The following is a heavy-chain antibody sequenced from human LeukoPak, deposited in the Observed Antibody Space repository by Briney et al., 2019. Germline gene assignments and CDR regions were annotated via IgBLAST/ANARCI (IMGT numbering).Heavy chain of an antibody. CDR2: ISSSSSYI. CDR1: GFTFSSYS. CDR3: ARGIDYDILTGYNY. V-gene: IGHV3-21*01. D-gene: IGHD3-9*01. Sequence: GGSLRLSCAASGFTFSSYSMNWVRQAPGKGLEWVSSISSSSSYIYCADSVKGRFTISRDNAKNSLYLQMNSLRAEDTAVYYCARGIDYDILTGYNYWGQGTLVTVSS. J-gene: IGHJ4*02.